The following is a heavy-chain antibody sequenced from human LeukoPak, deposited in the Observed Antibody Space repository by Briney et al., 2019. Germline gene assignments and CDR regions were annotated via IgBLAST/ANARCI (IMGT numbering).Heavy chain of an antibody. CDR2: INHSGST. CDR1: GGSFSGYY. Sequence: SETLSLTCAVYGGSFSGYYWSGIRHPPGKALEWIGEINHSGSTNYNPSLKSRVTISVDTSKNQFSLKLSSVTAADTAVYYCARTRVVVLRRATEFDYWGQGTLVTVSS. CDR3: ARTRVVVLRRATEFDY. J-gene: IGHJ4*02. D-gene: IGHD3-22*01. V-gene: IGHV4-34*01.